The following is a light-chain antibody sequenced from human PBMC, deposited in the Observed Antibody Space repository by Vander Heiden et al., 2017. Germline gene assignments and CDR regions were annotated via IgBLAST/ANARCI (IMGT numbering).Light chain of an antibody. CDR1: GGSIAGTY. J-gene: IGLJ2*01. V-gene: IGLV6-57*02. Sequence: FMLTQPHSMSESPGKTVTISCTAYGGSIAGTYVQWFQQPPGGAPTTVIYEDNRRPSGLPDRFSGSIDRSSNSASLTISGLKTEDEADYYCQSYDSSDQGVFGGGTKLTVL. CDR2: EDN. CDR3: QSYDSSDQGV.